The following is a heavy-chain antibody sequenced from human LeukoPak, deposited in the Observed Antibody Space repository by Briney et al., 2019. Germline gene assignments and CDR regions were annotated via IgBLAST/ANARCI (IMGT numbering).Heavy chain of an antibody. D-gene: IGHD3-10*01. CDR2: ISGSGGST. CDR1: GFTFSSYG. Sequence: PGGTLRLSCAASGFTFSSYGMSWVRQAPGKGLEWVSAISGSGGSTYYADSVKGRFTISRDNSKNTLYLQMNSLRAEDTAVYYCAKGAYYYGSGSYYSSSDYYYYYMDVWGKGTTVTISS. V-gene: IGHV3-23*01. CDR3: AKGAYYYGSGSYYSSSDYYYYYMDV. J-gene: IGHJ6*03.